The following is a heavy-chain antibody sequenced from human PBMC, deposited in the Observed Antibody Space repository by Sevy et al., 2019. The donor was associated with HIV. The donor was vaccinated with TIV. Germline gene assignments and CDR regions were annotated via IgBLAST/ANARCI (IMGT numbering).Heavy chain of an antibody. D-gene: IGHD2-15*01. Sequence: GGSLRLSCAASGFTFNSHGFHWVLQAPGKGLEWVALISYDGRIKYYADSVKGRFIISRDDARNTLYLQMSGLRAEDTAVYYCAREGGHTAAWSPGNFWGQGTLVTVSS. CDR2: ISYDGRIK. J-gene: IGHJ4*02. CDR1: GFTFNSHG. V-gene: IGHV3-30*15. CDR3: AREGGHTAAWSPGNF.